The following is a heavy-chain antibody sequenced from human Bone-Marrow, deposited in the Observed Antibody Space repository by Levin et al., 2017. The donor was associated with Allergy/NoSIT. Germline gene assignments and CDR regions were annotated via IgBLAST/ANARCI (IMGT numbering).Heavy chain of an antibody. V-gene: IGHV3-23*05. CDR1: GFTFSGYA. J-gene: IGHJ3*02. D-gene: IGHD3-22*01. CDR2: ILGDGSKT. CDR3: AKRWGSNYDPSGLYAFEI. Sequence: QPGGSLRLSCAASGFTFSGYAMNWIRQAPGKGLEWVSTILGDGSKTFYADSVKGRFTISRDNSRNTLYLHMSSLRADDTAVYYCAKRWGSNYDPSGLYAFEIWGQGTMVTVS.